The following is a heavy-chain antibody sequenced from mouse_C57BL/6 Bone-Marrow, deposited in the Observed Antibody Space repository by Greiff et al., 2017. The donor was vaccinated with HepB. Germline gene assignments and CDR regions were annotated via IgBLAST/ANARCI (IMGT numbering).Heavy chain of an antibody. CDR1: GFTFSDYY. J-gene: IGHJ4*01. Sequence: EVKLMESGGGLVQPGGSLKLSCAASGFTFSDYYMYWVRQTPEKRLEWVAYISNGGGSTYYPDTVKGRFTISRDNAKNTLYLQMSRLKSEDTAMYYCARHGYEGMDYWGQGTSVTVSS. D-gene: IGHD2-3*01. CDR2: ISNGGGST. V-gene: IGHV5-12*01. CDR3: ARHGYEGMDY.